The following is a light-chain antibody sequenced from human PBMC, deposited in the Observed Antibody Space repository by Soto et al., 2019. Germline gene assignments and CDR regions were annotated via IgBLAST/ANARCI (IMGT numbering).Light chain of an antibody. J-gene: IGLJ1*01. CDR1: SGSIASNY. CDR2: EDN. CDR3: QSYDNSSYV. V-gene: IGLV6-57*04. Sequence: NFMLTQPHSMSESPGKTVTISCTRSSGSIASNYVQWYQQRPGSVPTTVIYEDNQRPSGVPDRFSGSVDSSPNSASLTISGLETEEEADYYCQSYDNSSYVFGTGTKVTVL.